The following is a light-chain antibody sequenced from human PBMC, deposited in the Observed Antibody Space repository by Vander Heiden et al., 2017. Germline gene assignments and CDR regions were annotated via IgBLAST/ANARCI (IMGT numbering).Light chain of an antibody. CDR3: QQSDSTSHT. J-gene: IGKJ4*01. CDR2: AAS. V-gene: IGKV1-39*01. CDR1: QSISSY. Sequence: DIQMTQSPSSLSASVGDRVTITCRASQSISSYLNWYQQKPGKAPKLLIYAASSLQSGVPSRFSGSGSGTDFTLTISRLQPEDFATYYCQQSDSTSHTFGGGTKVEIK.